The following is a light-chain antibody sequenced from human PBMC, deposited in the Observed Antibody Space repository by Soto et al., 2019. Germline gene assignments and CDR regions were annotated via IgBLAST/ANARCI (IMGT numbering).Light chain of an antibody. J-gene: IGKJ1*01. V-gene: IGKV1-9*01. CDR2: AAS. CDR3: QKYFGVPWT. CDR1: QGISSY. Sequence: DIQLTQSPSFLSASVGDRVTITCRASQGISSYLAWYQQKPGKAPKLLIYAASTLQSGVPSRFSGSGSGTEFTLTISSLQPEDFATYYCQKYFGVPWTIGQGTKVEI.